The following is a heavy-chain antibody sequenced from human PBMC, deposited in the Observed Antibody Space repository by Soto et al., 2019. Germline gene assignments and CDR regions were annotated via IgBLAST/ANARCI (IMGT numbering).Heavy chain of an antibody. J-gene: IGHJ6*02. Sequence: SVKVSCKASGGTFSSYAISWVRQAPGQGREWMGGIIPIFGTANYAQKFQGRVTITADESTSTAYMELSSLRSEDTAVYYCARDLRIQLWPAQRYYYGMDVWGQGXTVTVYS. CDR2: IIPIFGTA. CDR3: ARDLRIQLWPAQRYYYGMDV. D-gene: IGHD5-18*01. V-gene: IGHV1-69*13. CDR1: GGTFSSYA.